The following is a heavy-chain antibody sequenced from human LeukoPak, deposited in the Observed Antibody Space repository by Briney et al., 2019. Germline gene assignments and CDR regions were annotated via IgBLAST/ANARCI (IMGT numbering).Heavy chain of an antibody. J-gene: IGHJ6*02. V-gene: IGHV3-53*01. D-gene: IGHD3-16*01. CDR3: ARDLGDDYGMDV. CDR1: GDSINSLD. CDR2: IYSGGNA. Sequence: PSETLSLTCTVSGDSINSLDLWSWVRQAPGKGLEWVSVIYSGGNAYYADSVKGRFTISRDNAKNSLYLQMNSLRDEDTAVYYCARDLGDDYGMDVWGQGTTVTVSS.